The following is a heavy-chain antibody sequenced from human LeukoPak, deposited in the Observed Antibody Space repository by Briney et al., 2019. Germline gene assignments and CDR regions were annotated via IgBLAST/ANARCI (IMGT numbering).Heavy chain of an antibody. CDR1: GYIFTTYW. J-gene: IGHJ6*03. Sequence: GESLKISCKTSGYIFTTYWIGWVRQMAGKGLEWMGIIYPGDSDTRYSPSFQGQVTISADKSISTAYLHWSSLKASDTAMYYCARLGPPGDYYYYYMDVWGKGTTVTVSS. V-gene: IGHV5-51*01. CDR3: ARLGPPGDYYYYYMDV. D-gene: IGHD3-10*01. CDR2: IYPGDSDT.